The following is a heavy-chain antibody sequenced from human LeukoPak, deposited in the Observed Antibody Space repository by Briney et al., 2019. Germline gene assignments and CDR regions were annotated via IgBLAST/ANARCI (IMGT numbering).Heavy chain of an antibody. Sequence: GGSLRLSCAASGFTFDDYAMYWVRQAPGKGLEWVSGISWNSGSIGYADSVKGRFTISRDNAKNSLYLQMNSLRAEDMALYYCAKDIRSSSSGAFDIWGQGTMVTVSS. V-gene: IGHV3-9*03. CDR3: AKDIRSSSSGAFDI. CDR1: GFTFDDYA. CDR2: ISWNSGSI. D-gene: IGHD2-2*01. J-gene: IGHJ3*02.